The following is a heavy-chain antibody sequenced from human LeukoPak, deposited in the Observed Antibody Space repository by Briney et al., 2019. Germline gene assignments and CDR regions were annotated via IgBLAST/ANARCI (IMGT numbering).Heavy chain of an antibody. D-gene: IGHD6-13*01. CDR2: SYYNGNT. J-gene: IGHJ6*03. CDR1: GGSITNYY. CDR3: ARHGDSSSWYYYYYYMDV. Sequence: SETLSLTCTVSGGSITNYYWSWIRQPPGKGLEWIGFSYYNGNTNYNPSLKSRVTISVDMSKNQFSLSLRSVTAADTAVYYCARHGDSSSWYYYYYYMDVWGKGTTVTISS. V-gene: IGHV4-59*01.